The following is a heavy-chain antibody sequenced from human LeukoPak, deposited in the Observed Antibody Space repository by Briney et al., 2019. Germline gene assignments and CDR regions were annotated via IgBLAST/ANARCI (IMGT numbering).Heavy chain of an antibody. CDR1: GYTFTSYY. CDR2: INPSGGST. CDR3: ARESGTQRWLQLHPQSYFSLPDH. Sequence: VASVKVSCKASGYTFTSYYMHWVRQAPGQGLEWMGIINPSGGSTSYAQKFQGRVTMTRDTSTSTVYMELSSLRSEDTAVYYCARESGTQRWLQLHPQSYFSLPDHWGQGTLVTVSS. D-gene: IGHD5-24*01. J-gene: IGHJ4*02. V-gene: IGHV1-46*01.